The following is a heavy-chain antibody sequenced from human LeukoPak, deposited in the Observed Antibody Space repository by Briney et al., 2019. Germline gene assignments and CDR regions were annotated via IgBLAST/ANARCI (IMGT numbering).Heavy chain of an antibody. CDR3: AKVGPTAMVSYYYYYMDV. J-gene: IGHJ6*03. V-gene: IGHV3-23*01. CDR2: ISGSGGST. Sequence: GGSLRLSCAASGFTFSSYWMHRVRQAPGKGLEWVSAISGSGGSTYYADSVKGRFTISRDNSKNTLYLQMNSLRAEDTAVYYCAKVGPTAMVSYYYYYMDVWGKGTTVTVSS. CDR1: GFTFSSYW. D-gene: IGHD5-18*01.